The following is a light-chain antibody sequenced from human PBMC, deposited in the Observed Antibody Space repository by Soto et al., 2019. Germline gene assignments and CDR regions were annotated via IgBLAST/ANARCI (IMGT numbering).Light chain of an antibody. CDR3: NSYSGGNTLYV. CDR1: SNDFGGYNF. J-gene: IGLJ1*01. V-gene: IGLV2-14*01. Sequence: QSVLTQPASVAGSPGQSITIPCNGTSNDFGGYNFVSWFQQHPGKAPKLLICGVTRRPSGVSDRFSGSKSGNTASLTISGLQAEDEADYYCNSYSGGNTLYVFGSGTKVTVL. CDR2: GVT.